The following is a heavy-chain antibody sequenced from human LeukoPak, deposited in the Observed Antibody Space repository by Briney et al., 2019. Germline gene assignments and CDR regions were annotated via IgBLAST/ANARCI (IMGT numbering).Heavy chain of an antibody. CDR3: ARGLNYATVSYMDV. Sequence: ASVKVSCKASGYTFTGYYMHWVRQAPGQGLEWMGWINPNSGGTNYAQKFQGRVTMTRDTSISTAYMELSRLRSDDTAVYYCARGLNYATVSYMDVWGKGTTDTVSS. V-gene: IGHV1-2*02. CDR1: GYTFTGYY. D-gene: IGHD4-17*01. CDR2: INPNSGGT. J-gene: IGHJ6*03.